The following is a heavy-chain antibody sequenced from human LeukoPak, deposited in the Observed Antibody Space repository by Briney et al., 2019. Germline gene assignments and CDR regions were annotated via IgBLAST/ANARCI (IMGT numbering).Heavy chain of an antibody. CDR1: GGSISSYY. V-gene: IGHV4-59*04. Sequence: SETLSLTCTVSGGSISSYYWSWIRQPPGKGLEWIGNIYYSGSTYYNPSLKSRVTISVDTSKNQFSLKLSSVTAADTAVYYCARLYYYDSRGYPYYFDYWGQGTLVTVSS. CDR3: ARLYYYDSRGYPYYFDY. D-gene: IGHD3-22*01. CDR2: IYYSGST. J-gene: IGHJ4*02.